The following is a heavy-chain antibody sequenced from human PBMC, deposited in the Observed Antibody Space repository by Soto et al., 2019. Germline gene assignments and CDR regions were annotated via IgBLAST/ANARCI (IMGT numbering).Heavy chain of an antibody. D-gene: IGHD7-27*01. Sequence: EVQLVESGGGLVQPGRSLRLSCAASGFKFDDYAMHWVRQAPGKGLEWVAGISWNSGSLGYADSVKGRFTISRDNAKNSLYLQMNSLRDDDTASYSCANGLGHYYYYYMDVWGKGTTVTVSS. CDR2: ISWNSGSL. CDR3: ANGLGHYYYYYMDV. CDR1: GFKFDDYA. J-gene: IGHJ6*03. V-gene: IGHV3-9*01.